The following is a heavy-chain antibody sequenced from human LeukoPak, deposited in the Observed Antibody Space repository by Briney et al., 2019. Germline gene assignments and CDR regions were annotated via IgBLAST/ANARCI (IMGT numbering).Heavy chain of an antibody. CDR3: ARTYYNWFDP. V-gene: IGHV4-59*01. Sequence: SETLSLTCTVSGGSISSYYWSWIRQPPGKGLEWIGYIYYSGSTNYNLSLKSRVTISVDTSKNQFSLKLSSVTAADTAVYYCARTYYNWFDPWGQGTLVTVSS. D-gene: IGHD3-10*01. CDR2: IYYSGST. CDR1: GGSISSYY. J-gene: IGHJ5*02.